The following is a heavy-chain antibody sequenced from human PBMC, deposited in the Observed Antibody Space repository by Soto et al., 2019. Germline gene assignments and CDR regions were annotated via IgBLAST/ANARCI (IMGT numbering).Heavy chain of an antibody. J-gene: IGHJ6*02. CDR3: ASGPDYDFWSGYLLGNMDV. V-gene: IGHV1-18*01. CDR2: ISAYNGNT. Sequence: QVQLVQSGAEVKKPGASVKVSCKASGYTFTSYGISWVRQAPGQGLEWMGWISAYNGNTNYAQKLQGRVTMTTDTSTSTAYMELRSPRSDDTAVYYCASGPDYDFWSGYLLGNMDVWGQGTTVTVSS. CDR1: GYTFTSYG. D-gene: IGHD3-3*01.